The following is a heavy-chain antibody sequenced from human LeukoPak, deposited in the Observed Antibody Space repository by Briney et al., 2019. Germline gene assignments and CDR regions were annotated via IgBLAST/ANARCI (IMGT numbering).Heavy chain of an antibody. Sequence: GESLKISCKGSGYNFTSYWIGWVRQMPGKGLAWMGIISPGDSDTRYSPSFQGQVTISADKSISTAYLQWSSLKASDTAMYYCARQSITGTTASDYWGQGTLVTVSS. CDR1: GYNFTSYW. J-gene: IGHJ4*02. V-gene: IGHV5-51*01. CDR2: ISPGDSDT. CDR3: ARQSITGTTASDY. D-gene: IGHD1-7*01.